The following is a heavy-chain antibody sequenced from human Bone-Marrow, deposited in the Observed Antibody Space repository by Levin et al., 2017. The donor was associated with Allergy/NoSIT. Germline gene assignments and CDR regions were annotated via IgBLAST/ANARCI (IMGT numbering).Heavy chain of an antibody. CDR3: AVLALRGGFYFDF. V-gene: IGHV1-24*01. J-gene: IGHJ4*02. Sequence: ASVKVSCKVSGHTLSDLFIHWVRQAPGKGLEWMGGSNPEDGETGYPQIFQGRVTVSEDTSKDTAYLELSSLRSEDTAVYYCAVLALRGGFYFDFWGQGTLVTVSS. CDR2: SNPEDGET. D-gene: IGHD3-16*01. CDR1: GHTLSDLF.